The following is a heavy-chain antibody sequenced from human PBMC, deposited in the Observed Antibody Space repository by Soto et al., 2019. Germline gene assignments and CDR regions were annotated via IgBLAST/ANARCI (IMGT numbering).Heavy chain of an antibody. CDR1: GGTFSSYA. CDR3: ASGDSALVRGDFAY. J-gene: IGHJ4*02. CDR2: IIPIFGTA. D-gene: IGHD5-18*01. V-gene: IGHV1-69*01. Sequence: QVQLVQSGAEVKKPGSSVKVSCKASGGTFSSYAISWVRQAPGQGLEWMGGIIPIFGTANYAQKFQGRVTISVDDGMSAGYMGLRSLISEYTAVHYCASGDSALVRGDFAYWGRGTLVTVSS.